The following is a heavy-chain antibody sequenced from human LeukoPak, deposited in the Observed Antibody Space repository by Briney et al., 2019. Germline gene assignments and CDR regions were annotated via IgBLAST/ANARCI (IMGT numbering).Heavy chain of an antibody. V-gene: IGHV3-30*02. CDR1: GFTLRSNW. CDR2: IRYDGSNK. J-gene: IGHJ4*02. D-gene: IGHD1-26*01. Sequence: GGSLRLSCAASGFTLRSNWMSWVRQAPGKGLEWVAFIRYDGSNKYYADSVKGRFTISRDNSKNTLYLQMNSLRAEDTAVYYCACYERYVGAFSYWGRGTLVTVSS. CDR3: ACYERYVGAFSY.